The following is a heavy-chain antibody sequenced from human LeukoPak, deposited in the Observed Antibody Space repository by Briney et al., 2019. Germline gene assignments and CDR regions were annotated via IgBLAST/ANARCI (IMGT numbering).Heavy chain of an antibody. V-gene: IGHV1-46*01. Sequence: GASVKVSCKASGYTFTNYYMHWVRQAPGQGLEWMGIINPSGGSPSYAQKFQGRVTMTRDTSTSTVYMELSSLTSDDTAAYYCAVSAHYYDSSGPFHYWGQGTLVTVSS. CDR3: AVSAHYYDSSGPFHY. CDR2: INPSGGSP. CDR1: GYTFTNYY. J-gene: IGHJ4*02. D-gene: IGHD3-22*01.